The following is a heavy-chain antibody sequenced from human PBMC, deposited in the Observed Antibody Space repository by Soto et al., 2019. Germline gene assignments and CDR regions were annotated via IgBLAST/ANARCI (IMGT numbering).Heavy chain of an antibody. Sequence: EVQLVESGGGLVQPGGSLRLSCTASGFTFRNFGMNWVRQAPGKGLEWVSYIGAGSDTIMYADSVKGRFTISRDDARNSLILQMNSLRDEDTAVYYCARGEEVGYWGQGTLVTVSA. CDR3: ARGEEVGY. J-gene: IGHJ4*02. V-gene: IGHV3-48*02. CDR2: IGAGSDTI. CDR1: GFTFRNFG. D-gene: IGHD2-21*01.